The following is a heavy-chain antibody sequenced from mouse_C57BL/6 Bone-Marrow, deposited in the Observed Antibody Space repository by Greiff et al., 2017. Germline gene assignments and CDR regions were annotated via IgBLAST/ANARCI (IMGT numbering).Heavy chain of an antibody. V-gene: IGHV14-4*01. J-gene: IGHJ2*01. CDR3: THYSGSRYYFDY. Sequence: EVKLMESGAELVRPGASVKLSCTASGFNIKDDYMHWVKQRPEQGLEWIGWIDPENGDTEYASKFQGKATITADTSSNTAYLQLSSLTSEDTAVYYCTHYSGSRYYFDYWGQGTTLTVSP. CDR2: IDPENGDT. CDR1: GFNIKDDY. D-gene: IGHD1-1*01.